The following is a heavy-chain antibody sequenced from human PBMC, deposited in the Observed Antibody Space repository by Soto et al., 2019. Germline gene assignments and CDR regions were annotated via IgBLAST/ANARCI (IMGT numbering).Heavy chain of an antibody. CDR2: ISNDGTNT. D-gene: IGHD6-6*01. J-gene: IGHJ6*02. Sequence: QVQMEESGGGVVQPGRSLRLSCAASGFPFSTYGMHWVRQTPGKGLEWMAVISNDGTNTYYADSVKGRFTISRDNSKDTLFLQMNSLRGEDSAVYYCAKVVRADTTSSNFYYYSALDDWGQGTTVTVSS. CDR1: GFPFSTYG. V-gene: IGHV3-30*18. CDR3: AKVVRADTTSSNFYYYSALDD.